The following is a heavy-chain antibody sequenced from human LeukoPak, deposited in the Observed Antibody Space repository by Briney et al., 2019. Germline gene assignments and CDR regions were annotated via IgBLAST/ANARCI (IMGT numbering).Heavy chain of an antibody. CDR3: ARKYYYDSSGASFDY. J-gene: IGHJ4*02. V-gene: IGHV4-38-2*02. D-gene: IGHD3-22*01. CDR1: GYSISSGYY. CDR2: IYHSGST. Sequence: SETLSLTCTVSGYSISSGYYWGWIRQPPGKGLEWIGSIYHSGSTYYNPSLKSRVTISVDTSKNQFSLKLSSVTAADTAVYYCARKYYYDSSGASFDYWGQGTLDTVSS.